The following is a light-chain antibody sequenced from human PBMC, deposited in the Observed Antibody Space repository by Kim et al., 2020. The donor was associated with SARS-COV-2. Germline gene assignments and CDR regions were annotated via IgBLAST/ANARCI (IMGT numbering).Light chain of an antibody. V-gene: IGLV3-21*04. CDR2: YNS. CDR1: KSGSQR. Sequence: VAPGKTARITWGGNKSGSQRVHWYQQKPGQAPVLVIYYNSDRPSGIPERFSGTNAGNTATMTISRVEAEDEADYCCQVWDSSSDWVFGGGTQLTVL. CDR3: QVWDSSSDWV. J-gene: IGLJ3*02.